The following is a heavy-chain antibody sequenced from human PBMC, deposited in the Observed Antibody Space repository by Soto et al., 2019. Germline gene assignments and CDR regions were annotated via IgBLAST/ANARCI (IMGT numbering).Heavy chain of an antibody. D-gene: IGHD2-2*01. Sequence: GGSLRLSCAASGFTFSSYGMHWVRQAPGKGLEWVTLISYDGGNKYYADSVKGRFSISRDNSSNTLYLQMNSLRPEDAAVYYCVKSLGFCSSSSCSRDYYYYYGMDVWGQGTTVTVS. CDR3: VKSLGFCSSSSCSRDYYYYYGMDV. CDR1: GFTFSSYG. V-gene: IGHV3-30*18. CDR2: ISYDGGNK. J-gene: IGHJ6*02.